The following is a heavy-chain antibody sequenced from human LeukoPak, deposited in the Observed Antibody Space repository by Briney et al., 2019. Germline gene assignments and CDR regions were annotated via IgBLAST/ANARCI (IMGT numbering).Heavy chain of an antibody. Sequence: GGSLRLSCAASGFTFSSYWMTWVRQAPEKGLEWVANIKLDVSETYYVDSVRGRFTISRDNTKNSLYLQMDSLRAEDTAVYYCARKGNAFDFWGQGTMVTVSS. CDR1: GFTFSSYW. V-gene: IGHV3-7*01. J-gene: IGHJ3*01. CDR2: IKLDVSET. CDR3: ARKGNAFDF. D-gene: IGHD3-10*01.